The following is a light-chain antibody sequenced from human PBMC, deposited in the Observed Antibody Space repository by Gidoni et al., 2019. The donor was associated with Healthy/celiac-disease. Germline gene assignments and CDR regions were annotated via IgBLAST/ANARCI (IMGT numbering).Light chain of an antibody. Sequence: EIVMTQSPATLSVSPGERATLSCRASQSVSSNLAWYQQKPGQAPRLLIYGASTRATGIPARFSGSGYGTEFTLTISSLQSEDFEVYYCQQYNNWPPWTFGQGTKVEIK. J-gene: IGKJ1*01. CDR1: QSVSSN. V-gene: IGKV3-15*01. CDR2: GAS. CDR3: QQYNNWPPWT.